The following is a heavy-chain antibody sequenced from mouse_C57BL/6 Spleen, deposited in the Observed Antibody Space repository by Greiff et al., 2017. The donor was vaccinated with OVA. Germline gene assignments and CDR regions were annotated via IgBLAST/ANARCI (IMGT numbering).Heavy chain of an antibody. CDR3: ARECYYGNYGGD. V-gene: IGHV1-55*01. CDR1: GYTFTSYW. Sequence: QVQLQQSGAELVKPGASVKMSCKASGYTFTSYWITWVKQRPGQGLEWIGDIYPGSGSTNYNEKFKSKATLTVDTSSSTAYMQLSSLTSEDSAVYYCARECYYGNYGGDWGQGTTLTVSS. D-gene: IGHD2-1*01. J-gene: IGHJ2*01. CDR2: IYPGSGST.